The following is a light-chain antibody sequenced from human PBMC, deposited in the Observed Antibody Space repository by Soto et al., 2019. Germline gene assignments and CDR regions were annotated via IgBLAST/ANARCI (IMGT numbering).Light chain of an antibody. V-gene: IGLV2-14*03. Sequence: QSVLTQPASVSGSPGQSITISCTGTSSDVGNYNYVSWYQQYPGKAPKLLISDVSYRPSGVPNRFSGSKSGNTASLTISGLKAEAGADYYSSEFITRTSDVCGTGTRVTGL. CDR1: SSDVGNYNY. J-gene: IGLJ1*01. CDR2: DVS. CDR3: SEFITRTSDV.